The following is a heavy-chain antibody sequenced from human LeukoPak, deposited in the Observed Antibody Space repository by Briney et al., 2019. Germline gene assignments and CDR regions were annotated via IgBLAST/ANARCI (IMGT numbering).Heavy chain of an antibody. CDR1: GFTLSSYS. V-gene: IGHV3-21*01. J-gene: IGHJ6*02. CDR3: ARGGVGLVIIPGWEYDYYGMDV. D-gene: IGHD3/OR15-3a*01. Sequence: GGSLGLSCAASGFTLSSYSMNWVRQAPGKGLEWVSSISISSTYKYYADSVKGRFTISRDNAKNSLYLQMNSLRAEDTAVYYCARGGVGLVIIPGWEYDYYGMDVWGQGTTVTVSS. CDR2: ISISSTYK.